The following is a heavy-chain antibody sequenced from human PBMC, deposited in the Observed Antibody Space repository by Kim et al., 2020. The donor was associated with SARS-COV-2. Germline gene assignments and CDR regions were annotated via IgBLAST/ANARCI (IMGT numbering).Heavy chain of an antibody. J-gene: IGHJ6*02. V-gene: IGHV1-69*13. CDR2: IIPIFGTA. D-gene: IGHD1-26*01. CDR3: AKGVGARGGYYYYYGMDV. Sequence: SVKVSCKASGGTFSSYAISWVRQAPGQGLEWMGGIIPIFGTANYAQKFQGRVTITADESTSTAYMELSSLRSEDTAVYYCAKGVGARGGYYYYYGMDVWDQGTTVTVSS. CDR1: GGTFSSYA.